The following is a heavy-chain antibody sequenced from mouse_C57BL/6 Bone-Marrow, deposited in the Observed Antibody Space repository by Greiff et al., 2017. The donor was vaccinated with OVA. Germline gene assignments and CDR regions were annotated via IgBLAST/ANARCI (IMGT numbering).Heavy chain of an antibody. V-gene: IGHV14-3*01. J-gene: IGHJ2*01. CDR3: ARGYYGSSLYFDY. D-gene: IGHD1-1*01. CDR1: GFNIKNTY. CDR2: IDPANGNT. Sequence: EVQGVESVAELVRPGASVKLSCTASGFNIKNTYMHWVKQRPEQGLEWIGRIDPANGNTKYAPKFQGKATITADTSSNTAYLQLSSLTSEDTAIYYCARGYYGSSLYFDYWGQGTTLTVSS.